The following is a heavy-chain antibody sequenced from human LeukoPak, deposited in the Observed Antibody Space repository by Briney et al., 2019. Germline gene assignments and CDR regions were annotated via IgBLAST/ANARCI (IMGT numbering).Heavy chain of an antibody. CDR1: GFTFSNYS. J-gene: IGHJ4*02. CDR3: ARVIDTAFDY. D-gene: IGHD5-18*01. V-gene: IGHV3-66*01. CDR2: IYSGGST. Sequence: GGSLRLSCAASGFTFSNYSMNWVRQAPGKGLEWVSVIYSGGSTYYADSVKGRFTISRDNSKNTLYLQMNSLRAEDTAVYYCARVIDTAFDYWGQGTLVTVSS.